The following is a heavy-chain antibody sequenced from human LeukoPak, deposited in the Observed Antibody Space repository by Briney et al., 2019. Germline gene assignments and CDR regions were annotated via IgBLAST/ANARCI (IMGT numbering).Heavy chain of an antibody. Sequence: PGRSLRLSCTASGFTFGDYAMRWVRQAPGKGREWVGFIRSKAYGGTTEYAASVKGRFTISRDDSRSIAYLQMNSLKTEDTAVYYCTRGGIRFLEWLLSEYWGQGTLVTVSS. CDR3: TRGGIRFLEWLLSEY. V-gene: IGHV3-49*04. CDR2: IRSKAYGGTT. CDR1: GFTFGDYA. D-gene: IGHD3-3*01. J-gene: IGHJ4*02.